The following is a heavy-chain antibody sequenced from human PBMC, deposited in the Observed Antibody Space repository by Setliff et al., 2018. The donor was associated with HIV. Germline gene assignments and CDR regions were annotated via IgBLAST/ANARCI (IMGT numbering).Heavy chain of an antibody. CDR1: GDSMNNFY. CDR2: IYYSGST. V-gene: IGHV4-59*08. Sequence: SETLSLTCTVSGDSMNNFYWSWIRQPPGKGLEWIGYIYYSGSTNYNPSLKSRVTIAVDTSKNQFSLNLYSVTAADTAVYYCARAPANYHDSSGFYFGGDYYFDFWGQGTLVTVSS. D-gene: IGHD3-22*01. CDR3: ARAPANYHDSSGFYFGGDYYFDF. J-gene: IGHJ4*02.